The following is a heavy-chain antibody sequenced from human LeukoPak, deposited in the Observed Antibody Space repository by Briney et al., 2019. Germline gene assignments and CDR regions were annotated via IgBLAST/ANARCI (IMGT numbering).Heavy chain of an antibody. J-gene: IGHJ4*02. CDR2: IYSGGST. Sequence: GGSLRLSCAASGFTVSSNYMSWVRQAPGKGLDWVSVIYSGGSTYYADSVKGRFTISGDNSKNTLYLQMNSLRVDDTAVCDYFRGADYWGQGTLVTVSS. D-gene: IGHD3-16*01. V-gene: IGHV3-66*01. CDR1: GFTVSSNY. CDR3: FRGADY.